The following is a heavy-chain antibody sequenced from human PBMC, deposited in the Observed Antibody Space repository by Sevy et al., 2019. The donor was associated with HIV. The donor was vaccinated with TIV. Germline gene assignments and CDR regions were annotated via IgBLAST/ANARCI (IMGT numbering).Heavy chain of an antibody. CDR2: ISPHNGDT. Sequence: ASVKVSCKISGYTFSTYRITWVRQAPGQGLEWMGWISPHNGDTNYAQKLQDRITMITDTSTNTAVMELTSLRTDDTAVYYCARAYCSGGRCYSLAYWGQGTLVTVSS. CDR3: ARAYCSGGRCYSLAY. D-gene: IGHD2-15*01. V-gene: IGHV1-18*01. J-gene: IGHJ4*02. CDR1: GYTFSTYR.